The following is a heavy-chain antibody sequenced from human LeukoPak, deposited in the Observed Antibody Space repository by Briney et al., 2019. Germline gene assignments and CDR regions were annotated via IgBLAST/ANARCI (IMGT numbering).Heavy chain of an antibody. CDR3: ARSYVVPAAIRIYYYYYGMDV. CDR2: IKQDGSEK. Sequence: GGSLRLSCAASGFTFSSYLMSWVRQAPGKGLEWVANIKQDGSEKYYVDSVKGRFTISRDNAKNSLYLQMNSLRAEDTAVYYCARSYVVPAAIRIYYYYYGMDVWGQGTTVTVSS. CDR1: GFTFSSYL. V-gene: IGHV3-7*01. J-gene: IGHJ6*02. D-gene: IGHD2-2*02.